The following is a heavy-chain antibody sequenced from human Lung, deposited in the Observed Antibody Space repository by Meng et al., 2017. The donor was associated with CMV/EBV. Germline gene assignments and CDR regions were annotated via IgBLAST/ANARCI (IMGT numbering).Heavy chain of an antibody. CDR1: GYTFTDYY. CDR2: INLNSGGT. J-gene: IGHJ4*02. Sequence: QVQLVQSGAEVKKPXXSLKLSCKASGYTFTDYYIHWVRQAPGQGLEWMGWINLNSGGTHDSQNFQGRVTMTTNTSISTAYMELSTLTSDDTAVYYCAGDKGWSGYDFWGQGTLVTVSS. V-gene: IGHV1-2*02. CDR3: AGDKGWSGYDF. D-gene: IGHD5-12*01.